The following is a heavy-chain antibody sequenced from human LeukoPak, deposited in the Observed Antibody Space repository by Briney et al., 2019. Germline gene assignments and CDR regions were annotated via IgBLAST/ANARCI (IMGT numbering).Heavy chain of an antibody. CDR3: ARTDGYCSSTSCYNYYYYYMDV. D-gene: IGHD2-2*02. Sequence: SETLSLTCTVSGGSISSSSYYWGWIRQPPGKGLEWIGSIYYSGSTYYNPSLKSRVTISVDTSKNQFSLKLSSVTAADTAVYYCARTDGYCSSTSCYNYYYYYMDVWGKGTTVTVSS. CDR1: GGSISSSSYY. V-gene: IGHV4-39*01. J-gene: IGHJ6*03. CDR2: IYYSGST.